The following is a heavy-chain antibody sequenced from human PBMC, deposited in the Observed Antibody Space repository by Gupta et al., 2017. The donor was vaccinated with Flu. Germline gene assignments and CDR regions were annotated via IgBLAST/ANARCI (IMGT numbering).Heavy chain of an antibody. J-gene: IGHJ4*02. V-gene: IGHV1-18*01. CDR2: ISAYNGKT. CDR3: ARVSLHKAGITPKPDSFDY. D-gene: IGHD1-14*01. Sequence: QVQLVQSGAEVKKPGASVKVSCKASGYTFTSYGISWVRQAPGQGLEWMGWISAYNGKTNYAKKPQGRVTLTTDPSQGPGYMGLRGLKSDGPGVYFCARVSLHKAGITPKPDSFDYWGQGTLVTVSS. CDR1: GYTFTSYG.